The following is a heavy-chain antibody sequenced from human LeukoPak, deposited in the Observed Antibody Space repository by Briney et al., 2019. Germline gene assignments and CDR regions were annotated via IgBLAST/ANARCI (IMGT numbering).Heavy chain of an antibody. CDR2: IWYDGSNK. CDR3: AKDGSNYYYFDY. Sequence: PGRSLRLSCAASGFTFSSYGMHWVRQAPGKGLEWVAVIWYDGSNKYYADSVKGRFTISRDNSKNTLYLQMNSLRAEDTAVYYCAKDGSNYYYFDYWGQGTLVTVSS. J-gene: IGHJ4*02. CDR1: GFTFSSYG. V-gene: IGHV3-33*06. D-gene: IGHD4-11*01.